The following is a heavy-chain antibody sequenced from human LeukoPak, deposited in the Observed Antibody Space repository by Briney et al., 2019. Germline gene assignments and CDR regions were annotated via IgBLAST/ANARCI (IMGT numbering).Heavy chain of an antibody. CDR2: IYYSGST. CDR3: ARAPVGYCSGGTCKRYFDY. J-gene: IGHJ4*02. Sequence: SETLSLTCTVSGGSLSSGDYYWSWIRQPPGKGLEYIGYIYYSGSTSYNPSLKSRVTISVDTSKNQFSLKLSSVTAADTAVYYCARAPVGYCSGGTCKRYFDYWGQGTMVTVSS. CDR1: GGSLSSGDYY. V-gene: IGHV4-30-4*01. D-gene: IGHD2-15*01.